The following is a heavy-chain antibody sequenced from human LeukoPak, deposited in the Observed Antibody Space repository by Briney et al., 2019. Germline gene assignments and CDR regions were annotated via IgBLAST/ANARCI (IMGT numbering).Heavy chain of an antibody. CDR3: ARGYYDSSGYYLGTDAFDI. CDR1: GGSFSGYY. V-gene: IGHV4-30-4*08. CDR2: IYYSGST. D-gene: IGHD3-22*01. J-gene: IGHJ3*02. Sequence: SETLSLTCAVYGGSFSGYYWSWIRQHPGKGLEWIGYIYYSGSTYYNPSLKSRVTISVDTSKNQFSLKLSSVTAADTAVYYCARGYYDSSGYYLGTDAFDIWGQGTMVTVSS.